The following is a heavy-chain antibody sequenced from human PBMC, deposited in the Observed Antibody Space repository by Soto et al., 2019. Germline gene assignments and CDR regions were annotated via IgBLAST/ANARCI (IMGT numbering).Heavy chain of an antibody. CDR1: GGSFSGYY. D-gene: IGHD6-6*01. J-gene: IGHJ4*02. V-gene: IGHV4-34*01. CDR2: INHSGST. CDR3: ARGLVSHRPFDY. Sequence: QVQLQQWGAGLLKPSETLSLTCAVYGGSFSGYYWSWIRQPPGKGLEWIGEINHSGSTNYNPSLKSRVTISVDTSKNQFPLKLSSVTAADTAVYYCARGLVSHRPFDYWGQGTLVTVSS.